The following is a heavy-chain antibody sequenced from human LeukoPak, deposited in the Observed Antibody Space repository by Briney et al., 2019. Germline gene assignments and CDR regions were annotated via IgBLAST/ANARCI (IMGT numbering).Heavy chain of an antibody. J-gene: IGHJ5*02. CDR3: ARDVAYCGGDCYSGWFDP. CDR2: ISAYNGNT. Sequence: GASVKVSCKASGYTFTSYGISWVRQAPGQGLEWMGWISAYNGNTNYAQKLQGRVTMTTDTSTSTAYMELRSLRSDDTAVYYCARDVAYCGGDCYSGWFDPWGQGTLVTVSS. CDR1: GYTFTSYG. D-gene: IGHD2-21*02. V-gene: IGHV1-18*01.